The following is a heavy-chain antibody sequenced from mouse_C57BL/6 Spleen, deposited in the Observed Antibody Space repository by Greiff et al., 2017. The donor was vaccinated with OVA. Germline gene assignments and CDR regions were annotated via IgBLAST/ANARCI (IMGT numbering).Heavy chain of an antibody. Sequence: DVKLVESGGGLVKPGGSLKLSCAASGFTFSDYGMHWVRQAPEKGLEWVAYISSGSSTIYYADTVKGRFTISRDNAKNTLFLQMTSLRSEDTAMYYCARESYYDYDEGVAMDYWGQGTSVTVSS. D-gene: IGHD2-4*01. CDR1: GFTFSDYG. CDR3: ARESYYDYDEGVAMDY. CDR2: ISSGSSTI. V-gene: IGHV5-17*01. J-gene: IGHJ4*01.